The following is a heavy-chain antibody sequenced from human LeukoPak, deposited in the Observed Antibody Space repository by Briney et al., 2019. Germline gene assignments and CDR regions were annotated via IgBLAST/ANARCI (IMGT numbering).Heavy chain of an antibody. D-gene: IGHD1-26*01. CDR3: ARGAQVVGPTIFDY. Sequence: SETLSLTCAVSGYSISSGYYWNWIRQPPGKGLEWIGYIYYSGGTNYNPSLKSRVTISVDTSKNQFSLKLSSVTAADTAVYYCARGAQVVGPTIFDYWGRGTLATVSS. CDR1: GYSISSGYY. V-gene: IGHV4-61*01. J-gene: IGHJ4*02. CDR2: IYYSGGT.